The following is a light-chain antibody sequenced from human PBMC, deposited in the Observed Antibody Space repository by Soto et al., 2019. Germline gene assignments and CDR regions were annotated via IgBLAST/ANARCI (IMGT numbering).Light chain of an antibody. CDR2: GAS. CDR3: QQYNNWFT. CDR1: QSVSSN. J-gene: IGKJ4*01. V-gene: IGKV3-15*01. Sequence: EIVMTQSPATLSVSPRERATLSCRASQSVSSNLAWYQQKPGQAPRLLIYGASTRATGIPARFSGSGSGTEFTLTISSLQSEDFAVYYCQQYNNWFTFGGGTKVEIK.